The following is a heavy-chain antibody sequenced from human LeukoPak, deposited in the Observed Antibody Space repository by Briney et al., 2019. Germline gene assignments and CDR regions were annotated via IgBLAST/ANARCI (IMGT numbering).Heavy chain of an antibody. J-gene: IGHJ4*02. CDR2: INPNSGGT. Sequence: ASVRVSCKASGYTFSDYYIRWVRQAPGQGLEWMAWINPNSGGTNYAQKFQGRVTMTRDTSITTAYMELSRLTSDDTAVYYCARGSVLTGYSHWGQGTLVTVTS. CDR1: GYTFSDYY. V-gene: IGHV1-2*02. CDR3: ARGSVLTGYSH. D-gene: IGHD3-9*01.